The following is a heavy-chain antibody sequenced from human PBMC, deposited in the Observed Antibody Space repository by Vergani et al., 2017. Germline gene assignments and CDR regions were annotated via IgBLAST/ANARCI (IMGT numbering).Heavy chain of an antibody. Sequence: QITLKESGPTLVKPTQTLTLTCTFSGFSLSTSGVGVGWIRQPPGKALEWLALIYWNDAKLYSLSLKSRLTITKDTSKNQVVLTMTNMDPVDTATYYCAHPPRGLLWFGELLSWGQGTLVTVSS. CDR2: IYWNDAK. D-gene: IGHD3-10*01. CDR3: AHPPRGLLWFGELLS. J-gene: IGHJ5*02. CDR1: GFSLSTSGVG. V-gene: IGHV2-5*01.